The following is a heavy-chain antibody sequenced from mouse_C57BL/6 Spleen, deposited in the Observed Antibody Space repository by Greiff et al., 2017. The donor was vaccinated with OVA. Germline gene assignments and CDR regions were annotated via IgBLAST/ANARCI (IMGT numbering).Heavy chain of an antibody. CDR2: IDPSDSET. CDR3: ARGDDYDRDWYFDV. Sequence: VKLMESGAELVRPGSSVKLSCKASGYTFTSYWMHWVKQRPIQGLEWIGNIDPSDSETHYNQKFKDKATLTVDKSSSTAYMQLSSLTSEDSAVYYCARGDDYDRDWYFDVWGTGTMVTVSS. D-gene: IGHD2-4*01. CDR1: GYTFTSYW. J-gene: IGHJ1*03. V-gene: IGHV1-52*01.